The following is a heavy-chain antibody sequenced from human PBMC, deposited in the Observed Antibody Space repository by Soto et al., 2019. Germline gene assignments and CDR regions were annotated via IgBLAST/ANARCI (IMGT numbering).Heavy chain of an antibody. CDR1: GYTLTELS. CDR2: FDPEDGET. J-gene: IGHJ5*02. V-gene: IGHV1-24*01. D-gene: IGHD2-2*01. Sequence: ASVKVSCKVSGYTLTELSMHWVRQAPGKGLEWMGGFDPEDGETIYAQKFQGRVTMTEDTSTDTAYMELSSLRSEDTAVYYCATSLGVPAAMPFDWFGPWGQGTLVTVSS. CDR3: ATSLGVPAAMPFDWFGP.